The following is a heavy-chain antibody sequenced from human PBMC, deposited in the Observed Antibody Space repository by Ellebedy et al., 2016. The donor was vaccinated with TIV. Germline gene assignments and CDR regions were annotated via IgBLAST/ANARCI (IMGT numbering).Heavy chain of an antibody. V-gene: IGHV3-23*01. CDR1: GFTFSSYA. J-gene: IGHJ6*02. CDR3: AKARGSSVIDYNYFGMDV. CDR2: IGDTAHNT. D-gene: IGHD2-21*01. Sequence: GESLKISXAASGFTFSSYAMGWVRQAPGKGLEWVSGIGDTAHNTYYTDSVKGRFTISRDNSKNTLSLQMSSLRAEDTAVYYCAKARGSSVIDYNYFGMDVWGHGTTVTVSS.